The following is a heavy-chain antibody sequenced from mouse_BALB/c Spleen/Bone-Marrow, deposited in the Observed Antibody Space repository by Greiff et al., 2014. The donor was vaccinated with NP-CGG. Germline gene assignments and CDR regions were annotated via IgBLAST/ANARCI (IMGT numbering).Heavy chain of an antibody. J-gene: IGHJ2*01. CDR3: ATGTDY. Sequence: QVQLKESGPELVKPGASVKMSCKASGYTFTDYVISWVKQRTGQGLEWIGEIYPGSGSTYYNEKFKGKATLTADKSSNTAYMQLSGLTSEDSAVYFCATGTDYWGQGTTLTVSS. D-gene: IGHD4-1*01. CDR2: IYPGSGST. CDR1: GYTFTDYV. V-gene: IGHV1-77*01.